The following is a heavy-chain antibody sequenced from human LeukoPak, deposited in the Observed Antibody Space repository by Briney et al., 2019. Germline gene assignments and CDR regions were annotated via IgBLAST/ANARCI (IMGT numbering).Heavy chain of an antibody. CDR3: ARATGYCSSTSCYTLDY. D-gene: IGHD2-2*01. Sequence: GGSLRLSCAASGFTFSSYAMHWVRQAPGKGLEWVAVISYDGSNKYYADSVKGRFTISRDNSKNTLYLQMNSLRAEDTAVYYCARATGYCSSTSCYTLDYWGRGTLVTVSS. V-gene: IGHV3-30-3*01. CDR2: ISYDGSNK. J-gene: IGHJ4*02. CDR1: GFTFSSYA.